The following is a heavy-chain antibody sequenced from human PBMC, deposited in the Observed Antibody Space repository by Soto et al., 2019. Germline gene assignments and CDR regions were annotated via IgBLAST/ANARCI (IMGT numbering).Heavy chain of an antibody. J-gene: IGHJ6*02. CDR3: ARAGYSSSWYGSAYYYCMDV. CDR1: GFTFSSYA. D-gene: IGHD6-13*01. V-gene: IGHV3-30-3*01. Sequence: QVQLVESGGGVVQPGRSLRLSCAASGFTFSSYAMHWVRQAPGKGLEWVAVISYDGSNKYYADSVKGRFTISRDNSKNTLYLQVNSLRAEDTAVYYCARAGYSSSWYGSAYYYCMDVWGQGTTVTVSS. CDR2: ISYDGSNK.